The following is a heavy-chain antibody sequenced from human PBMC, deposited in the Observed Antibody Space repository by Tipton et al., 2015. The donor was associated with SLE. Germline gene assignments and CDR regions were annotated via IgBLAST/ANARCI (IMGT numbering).Heavy chain of an antibody. Sequence: SLRLSCAASGFTFSSYWMSWVRQGPGKGLEWVANIKQDGSEKYYVDSVKGRFTISRDNAKNSLYLQMNSLRAEDTAVYYCARGPQYDYYYGMDVWGQGSTVTVSS. CDR1: GFTFSSYW. V-gene: IGHV3-7*01. D-gene: IGHD2-8*01. CDR3: ARGPQYDYYYGMDV. J-gene: IGHJ6*01. CDR2: IKQDGSEK.